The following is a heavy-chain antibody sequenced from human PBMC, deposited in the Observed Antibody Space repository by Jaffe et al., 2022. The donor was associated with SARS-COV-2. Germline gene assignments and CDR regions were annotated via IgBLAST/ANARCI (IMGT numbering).Heavy chain of an antibody. CDR1: GFSPSDHY. CDR2: TTKEAGSYTT. J-gene: IGHJ4*02. V-gene: IGHV3-72*01. CDR3: GMNSGGFCCLDY. Sequence: EVQLVESGGGLVQPGGSLRLSCGASGFSPSDHYIDWVRQAPGKGLEWVGRTTKEAGSYTTHYAASVRGRFTISRDDSQNSLYLQMNSLKTEDTAVYYCGMNSGGFCCLDYWGQGTLVTVSS. D-gene: IGHD2-15*01.